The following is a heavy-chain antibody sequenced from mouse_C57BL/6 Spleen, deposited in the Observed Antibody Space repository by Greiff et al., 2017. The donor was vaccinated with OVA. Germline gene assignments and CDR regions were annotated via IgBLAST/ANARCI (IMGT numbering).Heavy chain of an antibody. V-gene: IGHV1-15*01. D-gene: IGHD1-1*01. CDR1: GYTFTDYE. Sequence: VKLVESGAELVRPGASVTLSCKASGYTFTDYEMHWVKQTPVHGLEWIGAIDPETGGTAYNQKFKGKAILTADKSSSTAYMELRSLTSEDSAVDYCTREATVQYFDYWGQGTTLTVSS. CDR3: TREATVQYFDY. CDR2: IDPETGGT. J-gene: IGHJ2*01.